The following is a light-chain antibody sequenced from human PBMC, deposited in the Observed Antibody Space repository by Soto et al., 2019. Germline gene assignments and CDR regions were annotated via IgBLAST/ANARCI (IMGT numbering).Light chain of an antibody. CDR1: QGISRW. Sequence: IQMTQSPSSVSASVGDRVTITCRASQGISRWLAWYQQKPGKAPKLLIYTASRLQSGVPSRFSGSGSGTDFTLTISSLQPEDFAIYYCQQTYTTPEITFGQGTRLDIK. CDR2: TAS. V-gene: IGKV1-12*01. J-gene: IGKJ5*01. CDR3: QQTYTTPEIT.